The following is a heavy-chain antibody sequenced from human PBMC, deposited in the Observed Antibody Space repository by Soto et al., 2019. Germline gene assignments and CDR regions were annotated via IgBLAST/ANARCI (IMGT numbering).Heavy chain of an antibody. CDR3: ATGGIAATVGRRYYYYGMDV. D-gene: IGHD6-13*01. J-gene: IGHJ6*02. CDR2: IYTSGST. V-gene: IGHV4-4*07. Sequence: SETLSLTCTVSGGSISSYYWSWIRQPAGKGLEWIGRIYTSGSTNYNPSLKGRVTMSVDTSKNQFSLKLSSVTAADTAVYYCATGGIAATVGRRYYYYGMDVWGQGTTVTVSS. CDR1: GGSISSYY.